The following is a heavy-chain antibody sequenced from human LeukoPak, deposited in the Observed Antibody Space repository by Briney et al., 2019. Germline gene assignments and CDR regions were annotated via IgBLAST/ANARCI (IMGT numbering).Heavy chain of an antibody. Sequence: SETLSLTCTVSGGSISSYYWSWIRQPPGKGLEWIGEINHSGSTNYNPSLKSRVTISVDTSKSQFPLNLSSATAADTAVYYCAKDIVGATRGVYWGQGTLVTVSS. CDR2: INHSGST. CDR3: AKDIVGATRGVY. J-gene: IGHJ4*02. V-gene: IGHV4-59*01. CDR1: GGSISSYY. D-gene: IGHD1-26*01.